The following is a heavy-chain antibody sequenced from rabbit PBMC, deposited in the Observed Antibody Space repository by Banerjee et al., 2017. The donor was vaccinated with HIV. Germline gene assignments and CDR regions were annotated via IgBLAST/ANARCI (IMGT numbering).Heavy chain of an antibody. D-gene: IGHD1-1*01. CDR2: IVIAFDMT. CDR1: GFSFSSTDW. J-gene: IGHJ4*01. V-gene: IGHV1S45*01. Sequence: EESGGGLVQPEGSLTLTCTASGFSFSSTDWISWVHQAPGKGLEWIASIVIAFDMTFYATWATGRFTISKTSSTTVTLQMTSLTAADTATYFCARDLTGVIGWNFGWWGQGTLVTVS. CDR3: ARDLTGVIGWNFGW.